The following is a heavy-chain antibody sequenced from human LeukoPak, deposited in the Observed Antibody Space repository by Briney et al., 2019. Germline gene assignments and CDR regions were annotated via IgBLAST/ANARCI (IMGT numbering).Heavy chain of an antibody. CDR1: GYTFTSHD. J-gene: IGHJ4*02. D-gene: IGHD1-1*01. CDR3: ARESHETREDY. Sequence: ASVKVSCKASGYTFTSHDINWVRQATGQGLEWMGWISANNGDTDYPPKLQDRVTMTTDTYTSTAYMELRSLRSDDTAMYYCARESHETREDYWGQGTLVTVSS. CDR2: ISANNGDT. V-gene: IGHV1-18*01.